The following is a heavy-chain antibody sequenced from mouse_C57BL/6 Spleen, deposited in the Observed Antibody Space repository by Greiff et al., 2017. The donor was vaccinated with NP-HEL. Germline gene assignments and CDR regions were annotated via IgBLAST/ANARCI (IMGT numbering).Heavy chain of an antibody. CDR3: ARDQRATIPTVVADYLYY. Sequence: EVQLVESGGGLVKPGGSLKLSCAASGFTFSSYAMSWVRQTPEKRLEWVATISDGGSYTYYPDNVKGRFTISRDNAKNNLYLQMSHLKSEDTAMYYCARDQRATIPTVVADYLYYWGQGTTLTVPS. CDR1: GFTFSSYA. V-gene: IGHV5-4*01. D-gene: IGHD1-1*01. J-gene: IGHJ2*01. CDR2: ISDGGSYT.